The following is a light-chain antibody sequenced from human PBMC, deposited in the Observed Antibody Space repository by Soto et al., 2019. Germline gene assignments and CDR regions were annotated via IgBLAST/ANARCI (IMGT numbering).Light chain of an antibody. J-gene: IGLJ1*01. V-gene: IGLV2-8*01. CDR2: EVT. CDR1: GSDIGNYNY. CDR3: SSYGGRNNIV. Sequence: QSVLTQPPSASGSPGQSVTISCTGTGSDIGNYNYVSWYQHHPGKAPKLIIYEVTERPSGVPDRFSGSKSGNTASLTVSGLQAEDKADYYCSSYGGRNNIVFGTGTKVTVL.